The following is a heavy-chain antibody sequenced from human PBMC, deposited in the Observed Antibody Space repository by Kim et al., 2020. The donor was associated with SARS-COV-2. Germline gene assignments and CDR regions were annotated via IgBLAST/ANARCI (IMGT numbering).Heavy chain of an antibody. J-gene: IGHJ6*02. D-gene: IGHD6-19*01. CDR1: GFTFSSYD. Sequence: GGSLRLSCAASGFTFSSYDMHWVRQATGKGLEWVSAIGTAGDTYYPGSVKGRFTISRENAKNSLYLQMNSLRAGDTAVYYCARGGGVAGTTNYYYYGMDVWGQGTTVTVSS. CDR3: ARGGGVAGTTNYYYYGMDV. CDR2: IGTAGDT. V-gene: IGHV3-13*04.